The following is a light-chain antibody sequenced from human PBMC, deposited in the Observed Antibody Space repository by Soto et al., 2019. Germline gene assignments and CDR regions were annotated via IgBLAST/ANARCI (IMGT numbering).Light chain of an antibody. CDR3: SSFTIRSTMI. J-gene: IGLJ2*01. V-gene: IGLV2-14*01. CDR1: SSDVGYYNY. CDR2: EVS. Sequence: QSALTHPASVSWSPGQSITISCTGSSSDVGYYNYVSWYQQHPGKAPKLMIYEVSNRPSGVSDRFSGSKSGNTASLTISGLQAEEGADYYCSSFTIRSTMIFGGGTKVTAL.